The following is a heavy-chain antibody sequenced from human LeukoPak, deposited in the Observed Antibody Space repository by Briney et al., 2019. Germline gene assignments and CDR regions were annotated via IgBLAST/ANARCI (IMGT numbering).Heavy chain of an antibody. V-gene: IGHV1-2*02. CDR3: ASRDGPQGGFDY. D-gene: IGHD5-24*01. CDR2: INPNSGGT. J-gene: IGHJ4*02. CDR1: GYTFTGYY. Sequence: ASVKVSCKASGYTFTGYYMDWVRQASGQGREWMGWINPNSGGTDYAQKFQGRVTMTRDTSISTAYMELNRLRSDDTAVYYCASRDGPQGGFDYWGQGTLVTVSS.